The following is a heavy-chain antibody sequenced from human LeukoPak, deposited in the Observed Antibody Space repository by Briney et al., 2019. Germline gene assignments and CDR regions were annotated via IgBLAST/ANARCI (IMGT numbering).Heavy chain of an antibody. CDR2: ISPSSDSI. CDR3: ARAMRSGYDY. V-gene: IGHV3-48*02. CDR1: GFMFSSYG. J-gene: IGHJ4*02. D-gene: IGHD5-12*01. Sequence: GGSLRLSCAASGFMFSSYGMNWVRQAPGRRLEWVSYISPSSDSIYYADSLKGRFTISRDNAEHSLYLQMNGLRDEDTAVYYCARAMRSGYDYWGQGTLVTVSS.